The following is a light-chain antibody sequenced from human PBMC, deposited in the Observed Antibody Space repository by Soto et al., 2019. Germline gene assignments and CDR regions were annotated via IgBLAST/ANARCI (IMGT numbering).Light chain of an antibody. J-gene: IGLJ1*01. Sequence: QSVLTQPPSVSGAPGQRVTISCTGSSSNIGAGYDVHWYQQLPGTAPKLLIYGNSNRPSGVPDRFSGSKSGPSASLAITGLEAQDEDDYYCQSYDSSLSGFYVFGTGTKLTVL. V-gene: IGLV1-40*01. CDR2: GNS. CDR1: SSNIGAGYD. CDR3: QSYDSSLSGFYV.